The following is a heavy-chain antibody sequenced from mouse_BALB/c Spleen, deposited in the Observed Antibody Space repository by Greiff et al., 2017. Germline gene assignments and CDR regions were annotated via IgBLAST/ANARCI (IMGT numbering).Heavy chain of an antibody. Sequence: QVQLQQPGAELVRPGASVKLSCKASGYTFTSYWINWVKQRPGQGLEWIGNIYPSDSYTNYNQKFKDKATLTVDKSSSTAYMQLSSPTSEDSAVYYCTRWGGNWPFDYWGQGTTLTVSS. CDR1: GYTFTSYW. CDR3: TRWGGNWPFDY. D-gene: IGHD4-1*01. CDR2: IYPSDSYT. J-gene: IGHJ2*01. V-gene: IGHV1-69*02.